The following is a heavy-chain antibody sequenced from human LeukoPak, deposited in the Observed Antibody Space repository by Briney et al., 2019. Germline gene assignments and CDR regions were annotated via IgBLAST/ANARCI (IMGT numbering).Heavy chain of an antibody. CDR1: GFTFSTFW. CDR3: ARGLGTTPCDY. J-gene: IGHJ4*02. V-gene: IGHV3-74*01. D-gene: IGHD1-1*01. Sequence: GGSLRLSCAASGFTFSTFWMHWVRQTPGKGLVWVSRISNDGSTTHYADSVKGRFTISRDNAKNSLYLQMNSLRAEDTAVYYCARGLGTTPCDYWGQGTLVTVSS. CDR2: ISNDGSTT.